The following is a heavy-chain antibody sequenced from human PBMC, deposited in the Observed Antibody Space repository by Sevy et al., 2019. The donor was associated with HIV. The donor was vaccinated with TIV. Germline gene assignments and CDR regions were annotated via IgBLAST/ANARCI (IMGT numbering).Heavy chain of an antibody. CDR2: IYSDETT. CDR3: ARGKSGYGYALNY. CDR1: GFTFSNYG. D-gene: IGHD5-18*01. Sequence: GGSLRLSCAAFGFTFSNYGMTWVRQAPGKGLEGVSVIYSDETTYHADSVKDRFTISRDNSKNMLYLQMSSLRAEDTAIYYCARGKSGYGYALNYWGQGTLVTVSS. J-gene: IGHJ4*02. V-gene: IGHV3-66*01.